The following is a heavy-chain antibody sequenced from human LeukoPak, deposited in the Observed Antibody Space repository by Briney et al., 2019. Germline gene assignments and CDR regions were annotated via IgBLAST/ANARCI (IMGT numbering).Heavy chain of an antibody. Sequence: SETLSLTCTVSGDSISSSSSYWGWIRQPPGEGLEWIGSIYYSGSTYYNTSLKSRVTISVDTSKNQFSLRLNSVTAADTAVYYCARGRRDYVWGSYLPMSYFDYWGQGTLVTVSS. CDR3: ARGRRDYVWGSYLPMSYFDY. D-gene: IGHD3-16*02. CDR2: IYYSGST. CDR1: GDSISSSSSY. V-gene: IGHV4-39*01. J-gene: IGHJ4*02.